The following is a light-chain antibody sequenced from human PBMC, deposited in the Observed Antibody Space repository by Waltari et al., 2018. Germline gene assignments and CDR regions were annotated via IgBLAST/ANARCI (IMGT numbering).Light chain of an antibody. J-gene: IGLJ2*01. CDR1: SSDVGGYHY. CDR3: CSYAGSSTFEGVV. Sequence: QSALTQPASVSGSPGQSITISCTGTSSDVGGYHYVSWYQQHPGQAPKLMIYDVSKRPSGVSNRFSGSKSGNTASLTISGLQAEDEADYYCCSYAGSSTFEGVVFGGGTKLTVL. V-gene: IGLV2-23*02. CDR2: DVS.